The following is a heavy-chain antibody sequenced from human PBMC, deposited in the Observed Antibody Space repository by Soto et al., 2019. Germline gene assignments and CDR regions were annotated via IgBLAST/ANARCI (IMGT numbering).Heavy chain of an antibody. CDR1: GFTFSNYY. D-gene: IGHD6-19*01. J-gene: IGHJ4*02. Sequence: LRLSCGASGFTFSNYYMSWIRQAPGKGLEWASYISSTGRTIYYADSVKGRFTVSRDNAQNSLSLKLNSLRVEDTAVYYCARSYSSGWEFDYWGQGTQVTVSS. CDR3: ARSYSSGWEFDY. CDR2: ISSTGRTI. V-gene: IGHV3-11*01.